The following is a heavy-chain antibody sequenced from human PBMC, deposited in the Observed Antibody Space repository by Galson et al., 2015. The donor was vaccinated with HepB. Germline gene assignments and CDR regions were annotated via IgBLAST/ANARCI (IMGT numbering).Heavy chain of an antibody. J-gene: IGHJ6*03. V-gene: IGHV3-30*18. CDR3: AKGPDGFGELYYYYYMDV. CDR1: GFTFSSYG. D-gene: IGHD3-10*01. Sequence: SLRLSCAASGFTFSSYGMHWVRQAPGKGLEWVAVISYDGSNKYYADSVKGRFTISRDNSKNTLYLQMNSLRAEDTAVYYCAKGPDGFGELYYYYYMDVWGKGTTVTVSS. CDR2: ISYDGSNK.